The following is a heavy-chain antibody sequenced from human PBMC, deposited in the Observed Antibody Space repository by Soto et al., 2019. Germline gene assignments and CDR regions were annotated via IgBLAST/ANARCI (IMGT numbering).Heavy chain of an antibody. CDR3: STSINY. V-gene: IGHV3-7*01. CDR2: INQAGSEK. CDR1: GFTFSSYW. J-gene: IGHJ4*02. Sequence: GGFLRRSCAASGFTFSSYWMDWVRQAPGKGLEWVANINQAGSEKHYIDSVKGRFTISRDNAKNSLYLQMSSLTAEDSALYYCSTSINYWGQGTLV. D-gene: IGHD2-21*01.